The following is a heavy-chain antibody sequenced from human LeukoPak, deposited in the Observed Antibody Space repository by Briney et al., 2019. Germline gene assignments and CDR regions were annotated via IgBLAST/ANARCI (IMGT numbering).Heavy chain of an antibody. CDR1: GFTFDDYA. CDR2: ISYDGSNK. Sequence: GGSLRLSCAASGFTFDDYAMHWVRQAPGKGLEWVAVISYDGSNKYYADSVKGRFTISRDNSKNTLYLQMNSLRAEDTAVYYCAKDVRAMVDYFDYWGQGTLVTVSS. V-gene: IGHV3-30*18. J-gene: IGHJ4*02. D-gene: IGHD5-18*01. CDR3: AKDVRAMVDYFDY.